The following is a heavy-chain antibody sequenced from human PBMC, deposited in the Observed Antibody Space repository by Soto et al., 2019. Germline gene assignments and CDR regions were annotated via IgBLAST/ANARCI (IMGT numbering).Heavy chain of an antibody. CDR3: ARDSYYYDSIGYYYPIDY. V-gene: IGHV1-46*01. CDR1: GYTFTSYY. CDR2: INPSGGST. D-gene: IGHD3-22*01. J-gene: IGHJ4*02. Sequence: QVQLVQSGAEVKKPGASVKVSCKASGYTFTSYYMHWVRQAPGQGLEWMGIINPSGGSTSYAQKFQGRVTMTRDTSTSTVYMELSSLRSEDTAVYYCARDSYYYDSIGYYYPIDYWGQGTLVTVSS.